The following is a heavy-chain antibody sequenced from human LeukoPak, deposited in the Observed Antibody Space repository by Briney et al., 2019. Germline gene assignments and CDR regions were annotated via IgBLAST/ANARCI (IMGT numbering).Heavy chain of an antibody. D-gene: IGHD5-24*01. J-gene: IGHJ4*02. CDR2: IKRDGGEK. CDR1: GFTFSSYW. Sequence: GGSLRLSCAASGFTFSSYWMGWVRQAPGKGLEWVANIKRDGGEKYYVDSVKGRFTISRDNAKNSLYLQMNSLRAEDTAVYYCARHDYNFDYWGQGTLVTVSS. CDR3: ARHDYNFDY. V-gene: IGHV3-7*01.